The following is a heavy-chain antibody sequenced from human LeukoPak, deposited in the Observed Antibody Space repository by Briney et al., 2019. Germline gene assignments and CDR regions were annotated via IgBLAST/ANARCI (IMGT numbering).Heavy chain of an antibody. J-gene: IGHJ4*02. V-gene: IGHV3-23*01. CDR1: GFTFGSYA. CDR2: ISGSGATI. CDR3: AKGPAATTCCPFDS. D-gene: IGHD2-2*01. Sequence: GSLRLSCAASGFTFGSYATTWVRQAPGRGLDWVSVISGSGATIHYADSVRGRFTISRDNSKNTLYLQMNSLRAEDTAIYYCAKGPAATTCCPFDSWGQGTLVTVSS.